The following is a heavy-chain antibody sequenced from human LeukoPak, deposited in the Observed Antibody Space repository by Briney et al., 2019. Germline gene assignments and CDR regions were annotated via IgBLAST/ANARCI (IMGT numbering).Heavy chain of an antibody. CDR2: ISSSSSTI. V-gene: IGHV3-48*04. Sequence: GGSLRLSCAASGFTFSSYSMNWVRQAPGKGLEWVSYISSSSSTIYYADSVKGRFTISRDNAKNSLYLQMNSLRAEDTAVYYCARDSGSSITMIPFDYWGQGTLVTVSS. CDR1: GFTFSSYS. J-gene: IGHJ4*02. CDR3: ARDSGSSITMIPFDY. D-gene: IGHD3-22*01.